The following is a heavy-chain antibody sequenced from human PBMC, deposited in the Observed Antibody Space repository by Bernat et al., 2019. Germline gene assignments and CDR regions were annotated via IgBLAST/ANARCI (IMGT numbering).Heavy chain of an antibody. CDR3: ARVLYYYDSSGYYAVSWYFDL. CDR1: GFTFSSYW. CDR2: IKRDGSEK. D-gene: IGHD3-22*01. Sequence: EVQLVESGGGLVQPGGSLRLSCAASGFTFSSYWMSWVRQAPGKGLEWVANIKRDGSEKYYVDSVKGRFTISRDNAKNSLYLQMNSLRAEDTAVYYCARVLYYYDSSGYYAVSWYFDLWGRGTLVTVSS. V-gene: IGHV3-7*04. J-gene: IGHJ2*01.